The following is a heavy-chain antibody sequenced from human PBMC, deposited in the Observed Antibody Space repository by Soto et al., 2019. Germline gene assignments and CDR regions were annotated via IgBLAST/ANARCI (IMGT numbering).Heavy chain of an antibody. CDR2: ISGSGGST. V-gene: IGHV3-23*01. D-gene: IGHD6-6*01. J-gene: IGHJ4*02. CDR1: GFTFSSYA. CDR3: AKDRRSSFQFDY. Sequence: GGSLRLSCAASGFTFSSYAMSWVRQAPGKGLEWVSAISGSGGSTYYADSVKGRFTISRDNSKNTLYLQMNSLRAEDTAIYYCAKDRRSSFQFDYWGQGTLVTVSS.